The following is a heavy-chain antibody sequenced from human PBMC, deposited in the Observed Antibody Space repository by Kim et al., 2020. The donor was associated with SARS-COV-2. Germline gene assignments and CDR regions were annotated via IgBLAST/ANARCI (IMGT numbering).Heavy chain of an antibody. D-gene: IGHD6-19*01. J-gene: IGHJ4*02. V-gene: IGHV3-23*01. Sequence: SVTVRFTIARGKSKNTVYLQMNSLRGEDTAVYYCAKDVSRAVAGMCWGDYWGQGTMVTVSS. CDR3: AKDVSRAVAGMCWGDY.